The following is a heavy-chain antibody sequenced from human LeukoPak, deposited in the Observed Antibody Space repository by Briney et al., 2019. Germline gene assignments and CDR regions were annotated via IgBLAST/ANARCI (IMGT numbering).Heavy chain of an antibody. J-gene: IGHJ6*03. CDR2: IYSGGST. Sequence: PGGSLRLSCAASGFTVSSNYMSWVRQAPGKGLEWVSVIYSGGSTYYADSVKGRFTISRDNSKNTLYLQMNSLRAEDTAMYYCAKNGEWELLRYYYYYMDVWGKGPTVTVS. CDR1: GFTVSSNY. CDR3: AKNGEWELLRYYYYYMDV. D-gene: IGHD1-26*01. V-gene: IGHV3-66*01.